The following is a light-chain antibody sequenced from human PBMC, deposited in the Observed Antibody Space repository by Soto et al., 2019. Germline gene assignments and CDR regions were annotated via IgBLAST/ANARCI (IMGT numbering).Light chain of an antibody. V-gene: IGKV2-30*01. Sequence: VVMTQSPLSLPVTLGQSASISCKYSQSLGYSDGNTYVNWFQQRPGQPPRRLIYKVSERDSGVPDRFSGSGSGTDFTLTISRVEAEDVGVYFCLQGTYWPFTFGPGTKVDF. J-gene: IGKJ3*01. CDR1: QSLGYSDGNTY. CDR3: LQGTYWPFT. CDR2: KVS.